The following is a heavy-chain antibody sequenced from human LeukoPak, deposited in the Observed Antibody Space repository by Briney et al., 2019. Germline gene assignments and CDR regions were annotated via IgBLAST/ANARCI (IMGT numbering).Heavy chain of an antibody. V-gene: IGHV3-7*03. Sequence: SGGSLRLSCAVSGFTFSSYWMSWFRQAPGKGLEWVANINQDGSQKFSVDSVKGRFTISRDNAKNSLSLQMNSLRVEDTGVYYCARDWFDGDYDRFDYWGQGTLVTVSS. CDR3: ARDWFDGDYDRFDY. CDR2: INQDGSQK. D-gene: IGHD4-17*01. J-gene: IGHJ4*02. CDR1: GFTFSSYW.